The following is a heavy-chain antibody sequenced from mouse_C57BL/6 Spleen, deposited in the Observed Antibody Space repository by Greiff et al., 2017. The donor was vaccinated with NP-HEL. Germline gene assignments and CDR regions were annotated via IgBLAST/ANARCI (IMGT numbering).Heavy chain of an antibody. D-gene: IGHD1-2*01. CDR3: ARDRGTTAFDY. Sequence: DVKLQESGPGLVKPSQSLSLTCSVTGYSITSGYYWNWIRQFPGNKLEWMGYISYDGSNNYNPSLKNRISITRDTSKNQFFLKLNSVTTEDTATYYCARDRGTTAFDYWGQGTTLTVSS. CDR1: GYSITSGYY. J-gene: IGHJ2*01. V-gene: IGHV3-6*01. CDR2: ISYDGSN.